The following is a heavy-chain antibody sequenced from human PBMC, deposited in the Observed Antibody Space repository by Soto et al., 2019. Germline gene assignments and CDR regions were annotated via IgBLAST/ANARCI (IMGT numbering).Heavy chain of an antibody. Sequence: GGSLRLSCTASGFTFGDYAMSWFRQAPGKGLEWVGFIRSKAYGGTTEYAASVKGRFTISRDDSKSIAYLQMNSLKTEDTAVYYCTRDWTRYCSGGSCFNYYGMDVWGQGTTVTVSS. CDR2: IRSKAYGGTT. CDR3: TRDWTRYCSGGSCFNYYGMDV. V-gene: IGHV3-49*03. CDR1: GFTFGDYA. J-gene: IGHJ6*02. D-gene: IGHD2-15*01.